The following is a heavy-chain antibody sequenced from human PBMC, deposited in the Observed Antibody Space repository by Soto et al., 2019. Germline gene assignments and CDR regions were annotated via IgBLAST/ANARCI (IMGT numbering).Heavy chain of an antibody. CDR3: ARQADGYYYCYGMDV. J-gene: IGHJ6*02. V-gene: IGHV5-10-1*01. CDR2: IDPSDSYT. Sequence: GESLKISCKGSGYSFTSYWISWVRQMPGKGLEWMGRIDPSDSYTNYSPSFQGHVTISADKSISTAYLQWSSLKASDTAMYYCARQADGYYYCYGMDVWGQGTMVTVSS. CDR1: GYSFTSYW.